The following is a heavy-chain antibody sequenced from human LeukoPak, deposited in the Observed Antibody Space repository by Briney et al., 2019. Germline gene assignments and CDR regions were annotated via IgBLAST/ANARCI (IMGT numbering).Heavy chain of an antibody. CDR3: ARVGWLRNFNFDY. Sequence: SETLSLTCTVSSGSFRTYYWSWIRQPPGKGLEWIGYIFYNEGTSYNPSLKSRVTISVDTSNSQLSLKVNSVTAADTAMYYCARVGWLRNFNFDYWGQGTLVTVSS. V-gene: IGHV4-59*01. J-gene: IGHJ4*02. CDR2: IFYNEGT. D-gene: IGHD6-19*01. CDR1: SGSFRTYY.